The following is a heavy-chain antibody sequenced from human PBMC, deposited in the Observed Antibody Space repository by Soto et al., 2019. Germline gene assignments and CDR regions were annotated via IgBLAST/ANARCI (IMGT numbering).Heavy chain of an antibody. J-gene: IGHJ4*02. Sequence: QVHLVQSGAEVKKPGSSVKVSCKASGGPFSNDIITWVRQAPGQGLEWMGRIIPLLSTSTYAQKFQGRLTITADRSSGTAYMELNSLRSEDTAVYYCARDSPIGSTFSGYDAIDYLGQGTLITVSS. D-gene: IGHD5-12*01. CDR2: IIPLLSTS. CDR1: GGPFSNDI. V-gene: IGHV1-69*08. CDR3: ARDSPIGSTFSGYDAIDY.